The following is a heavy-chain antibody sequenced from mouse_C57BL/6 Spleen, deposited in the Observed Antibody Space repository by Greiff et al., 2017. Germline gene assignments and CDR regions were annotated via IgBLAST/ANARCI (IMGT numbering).Heavy chain of an antibody. Sequence: VQLQQSGAELVRPGASVKLSCKASGYTFTDYYINWVKQRPGQGLEWIARIYPGSGNTYYNEKFKGKATLTAEKSSSTAYMQLSSLTSEDSAVYFCARWGWDWYFDVWGTGTTVTVSS. CDR1: GYTFTDYY. CDR2: IYPGSGNT. CDR3: ARWGWDWYFDV. D-gene: IGHD1-1*02. V-gene: IGHV1-76*01. J-gene: IGHJ1*03.